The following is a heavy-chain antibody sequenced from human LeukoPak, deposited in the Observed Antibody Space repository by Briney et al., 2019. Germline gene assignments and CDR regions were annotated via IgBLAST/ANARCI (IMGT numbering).Heavy chain of an antibody. CDR1: GGSISSYY. V-gene: IGHV4-4*07. J-gene: IGHJ4*02. CDR2: IYTSGST. Sequence: SETLSLTCTASGGSISSYYWSWIRQPAGKGLEWIGRIYTSGSTNYNPSLKSRVTISVDKSKNQFSLKLSSVTAADTAVYYCARGAVSYYGSGSLSYYFDYWGQGTLVTVSS. CDR3: ARGAVSYYGSGSLSYYFDY. D-gene: IGHD3-10*01.